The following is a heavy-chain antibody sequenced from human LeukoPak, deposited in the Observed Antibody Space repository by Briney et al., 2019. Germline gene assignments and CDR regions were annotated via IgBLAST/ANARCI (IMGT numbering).Heavy chain of an antibody. J-gene: IGHJ4*02. V-gene: IGHV4-39*07. CDR2: IYYSGST. D-gene: IGHD4-11*01. Sequence: SETLSLTCTVSGGSISSSSYYWGWIRQPPGKGLEWIGSIYYSGSTYYNPSLKSRVTISVDTSKNQFSLKLSSVTAADTAVYYCARDPSRSYLDYSTLFDYWGQGTLVTVSS. CDR1: GGSISSSSYY. CDR3: ARDPSRSYLDYSTLFDY.